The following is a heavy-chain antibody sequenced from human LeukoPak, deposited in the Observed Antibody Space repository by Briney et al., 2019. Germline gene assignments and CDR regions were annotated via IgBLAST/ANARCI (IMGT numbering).Heavy chain of an antibody. J-gene: IGHJ4*02. CDR2: INPSGGST. CDR1: GYTFTSYY. CDR3: ARDRVTMVRGAKELDY. D-gene: IGHD3-10*01. V-gene: IGHV1-46*01. Sequence: GASVKVSCKASGYTFTSYYMHWVRQAPGQGLEWMGIINPSGGSTSYAQKFQGRVTMTRDMSTSTVYMELSSLRSEDTAVYYCARDRVTMVRGAKELDYWGQGTLVTVSS.